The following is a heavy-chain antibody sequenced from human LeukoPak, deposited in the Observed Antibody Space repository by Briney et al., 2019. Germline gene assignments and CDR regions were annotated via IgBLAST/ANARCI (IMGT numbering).Heavy chain of an antibody. V-gene: IGHV3-23*01. D-gene: IGHD6-13*01. CDR3: ARVAAAGTYYFDY. Sequence: GGSLRLSCAASGFTVSSNYMSWVRQAPGKGLEWVSTITGSGDSTNYADSVKGRFIISRDNAKNSLYLQMNSLRAEDTAVYYCARVAAAGTYYFDYWGQGTLVTVSS. CDR1: GFTVSSNY. CDR2: ITGSGDST. J-gene: IGHJ4*02.